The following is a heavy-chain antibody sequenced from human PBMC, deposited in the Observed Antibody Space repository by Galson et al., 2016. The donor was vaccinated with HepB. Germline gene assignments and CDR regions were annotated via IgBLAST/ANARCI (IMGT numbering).Heavy chain of an antibody. D-gene: IGHD2-15*01. J-gene: IGHJ5*02. Sequence: CAISGDSVSSYSGAWDWIRQSPSRGLEWLGRTYYRSKWYNDYAGSVKGRITIEADTSKNLFSLQLTSVTVADTAVYYCARGLPGFHFSSWGQGTLVAVSS. V-gene: IGHV6-1*01. CDR1: GDSVSSYSGA. CDR2: TYYRSKWYN. CDR3: ARGLPGFHFSS.